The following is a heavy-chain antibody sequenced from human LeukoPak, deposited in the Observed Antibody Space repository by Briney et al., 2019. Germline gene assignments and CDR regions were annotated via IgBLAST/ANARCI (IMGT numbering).Heavy chain of an antibody. CDR1: GFTFSSYE. V-gene: IGHV3-48*03. CDR2: ISSSGGTI. J-gene: IGHJ5*02. Sequence: GGSLRLSCAASGFTFSSYEMNWVRQAPGKGLEWVSYISSSGGTIYYADSVKGRFTISRDNAKNSLYLQMNSLRAEDTAVYYCARDTFGGGPWGQGTLVTVSS. CDR3: ARDTFGGGP. D-gene: IGHD3-16*01.